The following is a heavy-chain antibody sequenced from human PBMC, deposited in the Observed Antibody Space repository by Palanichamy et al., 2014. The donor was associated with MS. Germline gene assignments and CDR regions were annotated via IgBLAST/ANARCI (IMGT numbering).Heavy chain of an antibody. CDR3: ATLISSSGLDY. CDR2: INHIGST. J-gene: IGHJ4*02. CDR1: WVLQWLL. V-gene: IGHV4-34*02. Sequence: QVQLQQWGGRTVEAFGDPVPHLRCLWWVLQWLLLELDPPAPRKGLEWIGEINHIGSTNYNPSLKSRVTMSLDTSKNQFSLRLSSVTAADTAVYYCATLISSSGLDYWGQGTLVTVSS. D-gene: IGHD6-6*01.